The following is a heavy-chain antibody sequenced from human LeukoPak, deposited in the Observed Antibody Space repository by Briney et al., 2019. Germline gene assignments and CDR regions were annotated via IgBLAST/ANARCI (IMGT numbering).Heavy chain of an antibody. CDR1: GGSISSGSYY. CDR2: MHYGGST. J-gene: IGHJ4*02. Sequence: SQTLSLTCTVSGGSISSGSYYWEWIRQPPGKGLERIGCMHYGGSTDYNPSLKSRATISADTSKNQFSLRLYSVTAADTAVYYCARHIYDRTGRPFDYWGQGTLLTVSS. V-gene: IGHV4-39*01. CDR3: ARHIYDRTGRPFDY. D-gene: IGHD3/OR15-3a*01.